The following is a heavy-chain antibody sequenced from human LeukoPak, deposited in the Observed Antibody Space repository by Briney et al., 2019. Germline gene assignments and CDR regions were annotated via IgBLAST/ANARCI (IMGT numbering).Heavy chain of an antibody. CDR1: GGSTSSYY. CDR2: IYYSGST. Sequence: PSETLSLTCTVSGGSTSSYYWSWIRQPPGKELEWIGYIYYSGSTNYNPSLKSRVTISVDTSKNQFSLKLSSVTAADTAVYYCARVRVYGDFPGYYYGMDVWGQGTTVTVSS. CDR3: ARVRVYGDFPGYYYGMDV. V-gene: IGHV4-59*13. D-gene: IGHD4-17*01. J-gene: IGHJ6*02.